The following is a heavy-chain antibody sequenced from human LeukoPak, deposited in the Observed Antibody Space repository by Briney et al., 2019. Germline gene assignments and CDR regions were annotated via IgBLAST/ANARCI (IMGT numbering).Heavy chain of an antibody. Sequence: SGPTLVNPTQTLTLTCTFSGFSLSTSGVGVGWIRQPPGKALEWLALIYWNDDKPCSPSLKSRLTITKDTSKNQVVLTMTNMDPEGTATYYCAHRVTSYYGSGTYYENWFDPWGQGILVTVSS. CDR1: GFSLSTSGVG. CDR2: IYWNDDK. V-gene: IGHV2-5*01. J-gene: IGHJ5*02. CDR3: AHRVTSYYGSGTYYENWFDP. D-gene: IGHD3-10*01.